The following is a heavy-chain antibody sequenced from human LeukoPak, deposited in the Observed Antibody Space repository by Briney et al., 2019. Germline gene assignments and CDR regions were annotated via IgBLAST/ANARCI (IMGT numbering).Heavy chain of an antibody. V-gene: IGHV3-7*01. CDR3: VQGWRDN. J-gene: IGHJ4*02. D-gene: IGHD2-15*01. CDR2: INQDSSEK. CDR1: GFTFSSYW. Sequence: GGSLRLSCAASGFTFSSYWMSWVRQAPGKGLEWVANINQDSSEKYYVDSVKGRFTISRDNAKNSLYLQLNTLRPEDTAVYYCVQGWRDNWGQRTLVTVSS.